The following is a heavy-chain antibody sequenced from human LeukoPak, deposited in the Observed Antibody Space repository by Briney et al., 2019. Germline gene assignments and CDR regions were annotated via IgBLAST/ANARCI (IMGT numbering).Heavy chain of an antibody. V-gene: IGHV1-2*02. Sequence: ASVKVSCKASGYTFTDYYMHWVRQAPGRGLEWMGWISPNSGETSYAQKFQGRVTMTRDTSIRTVYMEVNSLRPDDTAVFYCARDGNFDYWGQGTLVTVSS. J-gene: IGHJ4*02. CDR3: ARDGNFDY. D-gene: IGHD1-1*01. CDR1: GYTFTDYY. CDR2: ISPNSGET.